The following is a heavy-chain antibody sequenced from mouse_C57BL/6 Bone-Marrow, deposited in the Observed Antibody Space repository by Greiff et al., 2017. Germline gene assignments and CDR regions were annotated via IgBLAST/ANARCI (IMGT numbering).Heavy chain of an antibody. CDR3: ARQLRLRDYFDY. J-gene: IGHJ2*01. CDR2: INPSNGGT. D-gene: IGHD3-2*02. V-gene: IGHV1-53*01. CDR1: GYTFTSYW. Sequence: QVQLQQPGTELVKPGASVKLSCKASGYTFTSYWMHWVKQRPGQGLEWIGNINPSNGGTNYNEKFKSKATLTVDKSSSTAYMQLSIRTSEDSAVYYCARQLRLRDYFDYWGQGTTLTVSS.